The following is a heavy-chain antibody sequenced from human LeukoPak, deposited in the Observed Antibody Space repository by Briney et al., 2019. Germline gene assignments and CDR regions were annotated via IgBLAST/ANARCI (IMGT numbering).Heavy chain of an antibody. CDR1: GFTFSSYA. CDR3: ASHKLRLPTYYYYYYMDV. J-gene: IGHJ6*03. V-gene: IGHV3-30*04. Sequence: GGSLRLSCAASGFTFSSYAMHWVRQAPGKGLEWVAVISYDGSDKYYADSVKGRFTISRDNSKKTLYLQMNSLRAEDTAVYYCASHKLRLPTYYYYYYMDVWGKGTTVTISS. CDR2: ISYDGSDK. D-gene: IGHD1-7*01.